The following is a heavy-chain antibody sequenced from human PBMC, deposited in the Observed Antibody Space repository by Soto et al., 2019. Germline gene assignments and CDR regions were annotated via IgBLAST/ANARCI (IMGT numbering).Heavy chain of an antibody. CDR3: ARGDRGSGWYRWFDP. CDR1: GGTFSSYA. D-gene: IGHD6-19*01. V-gene: IGHV1-69*01. Sequence: QVQLVQSGAEVKKPGASVKVSCKASGGTFSSYAISWVRQAPGQGLEWMGGIIPIFGTANYSQKFQGRVTITADESTSTAYMELSSLGYEDTAVYYCARGDRGSGWYRWFDPWGQGTLVTVSS. CDR2: IIPIFGTA. J-gene: IGHJ5*02.